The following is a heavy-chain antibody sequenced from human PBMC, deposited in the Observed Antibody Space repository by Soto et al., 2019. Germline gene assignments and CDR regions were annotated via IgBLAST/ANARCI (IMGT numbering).Heavy chain of an antibody. D-gene: IGHD3-3*01. CDR1: GYTFTGYY. CDR3: ARGRTTIFGVVNYYYYMDV. CDR2: INPNSGGT. V-gene: IGHV1-2*04. J-gene: IGHJ6*03. Sequence: ASVKVSCKASGYTFTGYYMHWVRQAPEQGLEWMGWINPNSGGTNYAQKFQGWVTMTRDTSISTAYMELSRLRSDDTAVYYCARGRTTIFGVVNYYYYMDVWGKGTTVTVSS.